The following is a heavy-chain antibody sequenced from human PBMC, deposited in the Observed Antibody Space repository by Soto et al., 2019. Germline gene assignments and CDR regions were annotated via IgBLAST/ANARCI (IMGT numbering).Heavy chain of an antibody. Sequence: SETLSVTNTVSDGKIISIDGGRLIKQTPGKGLEWVGYIYYGGSTSYNPSLKSRVTISLETSKSQFSLRLTSVTAADTALYYCARQGFGAIHGLVDVWGQGTTVTVSS. V-gene: IGHV4-59*08. D-gene: IGHD3-10*01. CDR1: DGKIISID. CDR3: ARQGFGAIHGLVDV. CDR2: IYYGGST. J-gene: IGHJ6*02.